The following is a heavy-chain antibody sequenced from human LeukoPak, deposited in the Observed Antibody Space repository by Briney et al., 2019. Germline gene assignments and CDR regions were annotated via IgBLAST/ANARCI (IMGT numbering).Heavy chain of an antibody. CDR2: INSSGNT. CDR1: GGSINSGDYY. J-gene: IGHJ6*04. Sequence: PSETLSLTCTVSGGSINSGDYYWSWIRQPAGKGLEWIGRINSSGNTNYNPSLKSRVTISGDTSKNRFSLNLSSVTAADTAVYYCARVVLAGGLRTMDVWGKGTTVTISS. D-gene: IGHD6-19*01. V-gene: IGHV4-61*02. CDR3: ARVVLAGGLRTMDV.